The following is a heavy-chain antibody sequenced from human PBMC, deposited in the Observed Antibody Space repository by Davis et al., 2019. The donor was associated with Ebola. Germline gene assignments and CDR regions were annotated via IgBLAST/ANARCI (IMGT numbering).Heavy chain of an antibody. J-gene: IGHJ4*02. D-gene: IGHD3-3*01. CDR1: GYAFTNYY. V-gene: IGHV1-46*01. CDR2: INPASGIA. CDR3: ARALDRLLDFDY. Sequence: ASVKVSCKASGYAFTNYYMHWVRQAPGQGLDWMGLINPASGIATYAQKFQGRVTMTTDTSTNTVYMELTSLKSEDTAVYYCARALDRLLDFDYWGQGTLVTVSS.